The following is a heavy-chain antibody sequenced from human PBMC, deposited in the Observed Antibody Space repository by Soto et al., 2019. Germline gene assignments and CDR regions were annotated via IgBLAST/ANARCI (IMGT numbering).Heavy chain of an antibody. J-gene: IGHJ5*02. CDR2: IYWNDDK. Sequence: SGPTLVNPTQTLTLTCTFSGFSLSTSGVGVGWIRQPPGKALEWLALIYWNDDKRYSPSLKSRLTITKDTSKNQVVLTVTNMDPVDTATYYCAHSGLVRGVIITHWFDPWGQGTLVTVSS. V-gene: IGHV2-5*01. D-gene: IGHD3-10*01. CDR1: GFSLSTSGVG. CDR3: AHSGLVRGVIITHWFDP.